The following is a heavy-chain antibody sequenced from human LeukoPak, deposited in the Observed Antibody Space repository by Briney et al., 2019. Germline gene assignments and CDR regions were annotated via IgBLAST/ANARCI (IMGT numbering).Heavy chain of an antibody. CDR1: GYIFTSYY. CDR3: ARPLLIAQRAFDI. CDR2: INPNTGST. Sequence: ASVKVSCKASGYIFTSYYMHWVRQAPGQGLEWMGWINPNTGSTNFAQKFQGRIAMTRATSITTFYMELNSLRSDDTAVYYCARPLLIAQRAFDIWGQGTMVTVSS. J-gene: IGHJ3*02. V-gene: IGHV1-2*02. D-gene: IGHD3-22*01.